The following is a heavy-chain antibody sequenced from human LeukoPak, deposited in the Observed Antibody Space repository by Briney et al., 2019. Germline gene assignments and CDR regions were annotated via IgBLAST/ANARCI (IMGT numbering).Heavy chain of an antibody. V-gene: IGHV5-51*01. CDR3: ARRGTGFGDT. D-gene: IGHD3-10*01. J-gene: IGHJ4*02. Sequence: PGESLKISCKAFGYTFTNYWIGWVRQMPGKGLDWMGIIYPGDSDIRYSPSFQGQVTISADKSLSTAYLQWNSLRASDTAMYYCARRGTGFGDTWGQGTLVTVSS. CDR2: IYPGDSDI. CDR1: GYTFTNYW.